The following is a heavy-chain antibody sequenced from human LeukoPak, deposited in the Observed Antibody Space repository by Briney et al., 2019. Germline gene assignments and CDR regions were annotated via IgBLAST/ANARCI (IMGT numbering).Heavy chain of an antibody. CDR3: ASGVGYSGYDYAFDI. D-gene: IGHD5-12*01. CDR2: IYTGGST. CDR1: GGSISSYY. V-gene: IGHV4-4*07. J-gene: IGHJ3*02. Sequence: SETLSLTCTVSGGSISSYYWSWVRQPAGKGLEWIWRIYTGGSTNYNPSLKSRRTMSLDTYKNKFLLTLIPVPAADTAVYYCASGVGYSGYDYAFDIWGQGTMVTVSS.